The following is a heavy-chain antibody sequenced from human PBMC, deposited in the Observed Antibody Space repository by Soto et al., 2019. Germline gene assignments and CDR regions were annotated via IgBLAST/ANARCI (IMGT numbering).Heavy chain of an antibody. CDR3: ARLWSGYLDWFDP. Sequence: SETLSLTCTVSGGSIRHGSFYWGWLRQPPGKGLDWIGTIYYSGTTYYNPSLKSRVTISVDTSKNQFSLKLSSVTAADTAVYYCARLWSGYLDWFDPWGQGTLVTVSS. CDR2: IYYSGTT. CDR1: GGSIRHGSFY. J-gene: IGHJ5*02. V-gene: IGHV4-39*01. D-gene: IGHD3-3*01.